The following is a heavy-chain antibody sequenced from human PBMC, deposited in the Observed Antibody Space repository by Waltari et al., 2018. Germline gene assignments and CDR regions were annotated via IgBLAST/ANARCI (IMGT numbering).Heavy chain of an antibody. CDR1: GYTFTSYG. J-gene: IGHJ4*02. D-gene: IGHD3-10*01. V-gene: IGHV1-18*01. CDR2: INPYNGNT. Sequence: QVQLVQSGAEVKKPGASVKVSCKASGYTFTSYGISWVRQAPGQGLEWMGWINPYNGNTKYIERLQGRVTLTTDTSTNTAYMELRSLRSDDTAMYYCARDPFAPFYWGRGTLVTVSS. CDR3: ARDPFAPFY.